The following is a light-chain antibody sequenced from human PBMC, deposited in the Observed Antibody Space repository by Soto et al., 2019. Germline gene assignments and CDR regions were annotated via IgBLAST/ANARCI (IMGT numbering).Light chain of an antibody. J-gene: IGLJ1*01. CDR3: CSYAGRPYV. V-gene: IGLV2-23*02. CDR2: EVT. Sequence: LTQPASVSGSPGQSITISCTGTSSDVGAYNLVSWYQVHPGKAPKLMIFEVTKRPSGISNRFSGSKSGNTASLTISGLHTEDEADYFCCSYAGRPYVFGTGTKVTVL. CDR1: SSDVGAYNL.